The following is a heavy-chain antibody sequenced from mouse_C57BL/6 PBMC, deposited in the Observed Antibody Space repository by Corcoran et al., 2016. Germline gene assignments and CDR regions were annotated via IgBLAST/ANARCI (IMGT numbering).Heavy chain of an antibody. CDR2: INTYSGVP. D-gene: IGHD2-12*01. J-gene: IGHJ2*01. CDR1: GYTFTTYG. V-gene: IGHV9-3*01. CDR3: ARSLDYNDY. Sequence: QIQLVQSGPELKKPGETVKISCKASGYTFTTYGMSWVKQAPGKGLKWMGWINTYSGVPTYADDFKERFAFSLETSASTAYLQINNLKNEETATYFCARSLDYNDYLGQGTTLAVSS.